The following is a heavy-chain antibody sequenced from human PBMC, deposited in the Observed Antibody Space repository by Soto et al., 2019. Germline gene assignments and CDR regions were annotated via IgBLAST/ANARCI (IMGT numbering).Heavy chain of an antibody. CDR2: INYRGTT. CDR3: ARVWGGNGWLLDC. J-gene: IGHJ4*02. V-gene: IGHV4-59*01. D-gene: IGHD3-3*01. CDR1: GGSISSYY. Sequence: QVQLQESGPGLVKPSETLSLTCTVSGGSISSYYWSWIRQPPGKGLEWIGSINYRGTTNYNSSLKSRVTVSVDTSKNQFSLKLYSVTSADTAVYYCARVWGGNGWLLDCWGQGALVTVSS.